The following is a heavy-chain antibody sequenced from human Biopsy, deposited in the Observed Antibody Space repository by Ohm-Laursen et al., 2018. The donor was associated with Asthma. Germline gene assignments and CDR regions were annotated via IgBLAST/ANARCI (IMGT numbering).Heavy chain of an antibody. Sequence: SQTLSLTCNVSGYSISNGGYYWTWVRQRPGKGLEWIGNIYHRGNTKYNPSLKSRLSFSVDTSKNQFSLKLSSVTAADTAIYFCARDYYDFWNRSVYTYFGMDVWGRGTTVTVSS. CDR1: GYSISNGGYY. CDR2: IYHRGNT. V-gene: IGHV4-31*03. J-gene: IGHJ6*02. D-gene: IGHD3-3*01. CDR3: ARDYYDFWNRSVYTYFGMDV.